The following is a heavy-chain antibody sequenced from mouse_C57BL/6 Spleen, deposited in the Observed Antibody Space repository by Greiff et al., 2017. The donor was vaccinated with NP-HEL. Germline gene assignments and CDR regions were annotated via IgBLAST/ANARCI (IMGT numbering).Heavy chain of an antibody. CDR2: IYPGDGDT. CDR3: ARRIYYGNYSLAWFAY. CDR1: GYAFSSSW. J-gene: IGHJ3*01. D-gene: IGHD2-1*01. V-gene: IGHV1-82*01. Sequence: QVQLKESGPELVKPGASVKISCKASGYAFSSSWMNWVKQRPGKGLEWIGRIYPGDGDTNYNGKFKGKATLTADKSSSTAYMQLSSLTSEDSAVYFCARRIYYGNYSLAWFAYWGQGTLVTVSA.